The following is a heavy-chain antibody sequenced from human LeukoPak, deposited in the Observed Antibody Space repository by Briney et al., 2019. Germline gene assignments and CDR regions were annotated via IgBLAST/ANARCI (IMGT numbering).Heavy chain of an antibody. D-gene: IGHD1-1*01. CDR2: ISAYNGNT. Sequence: GASVRVSCKASGYTFTSYGISGVRQAPGQGLEWMGWISAYNGNTNYAQTLQGRVTITTDTSTSTAYMELRSLRAEDTAVYYCARDRSGTTGNCFDPWGQGTLVTVSS. J-gene: IGHJ5*02. CDR1: GYTFTSYG. CDR3: ARDRSGTTGNCFDP. V-gene: IGHV1-18*01.